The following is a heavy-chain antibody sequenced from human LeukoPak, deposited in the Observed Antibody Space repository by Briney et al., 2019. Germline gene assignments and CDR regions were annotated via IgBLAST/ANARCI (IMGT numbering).Heavy chain of an antibody. D-gene: IGHD5-12*01. CDR3: ARDCGYDGYYYHGLDV. CDR2: IHHSGNT. J-gene: IGHJ6*04. CDR1: GDSVSSTYW. Sequence: PSETLSLTCTVSGDSVSSTYWWTWVHQPPGKGLEWIGEIHHSGNTNFNPSLKTRVTMSVDTSKNQFSLKLTSVTAADTAVYYCARDCGYDGYYYHGLDVWGEGTTVTVSS. V-gene: IGHV4-4*02.